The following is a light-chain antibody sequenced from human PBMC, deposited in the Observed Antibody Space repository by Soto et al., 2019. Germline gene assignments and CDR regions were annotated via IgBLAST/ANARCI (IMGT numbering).Light chain of an antibody. J-gene: IGLJ1*01. V-gene: IGLV2-14*01. Sequence: ALTQPASVSGSPGQSIAISCTGTSSDVGGYDYVSWYQQHPDKAPKLMIYEVTKRPSGVSNRFSGSRSGNTASLTISGLQPEDEADYYCSSHTSGSTRVFGSGTKVTVL. CDR3: SSHTSGSTRV. CDR1: SSDVGGYDY. CDR2: EVT.